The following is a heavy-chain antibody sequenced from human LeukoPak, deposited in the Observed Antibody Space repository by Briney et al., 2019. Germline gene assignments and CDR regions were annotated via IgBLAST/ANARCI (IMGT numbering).Heavy chain of an antibody. J-gene: IGHJ3*02. V-gene: IGHV3-23*01. CDR1: GFTFSSYA. CDR3: ARGMEPVGGDAFDI. Sequence: GGSLRLSCAASGFTFSSYAIAWVRQAPGTGLEWVSSINGDGSHRYYADSVKGRFTISRDNSKNTLYLQMNSLRAEDTAVYYCARGMEPVGGDAFDIWGQGTMVTVSS. D-gene: IGHD1-1*01. CDR2: INGDGSHR.